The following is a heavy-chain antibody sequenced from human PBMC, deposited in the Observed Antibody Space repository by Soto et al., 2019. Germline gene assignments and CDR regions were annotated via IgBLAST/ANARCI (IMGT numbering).Heavy chain of an antibody. V-gene: IGHV3-13*01. J-gene: IGHJ6*02. CDR2: LSYAGET. D-gene: IGHD1-7*01. Sequence: GGSLRLSCAASGFTLSTYDMHWVRQATGKGLEWVAALSYAGETYYPGSVKGRFTISRENSKNTPYLQMNSLRAEDTAVYYCARDQLELRPSDKGTEYGMDVWGQGTTVTVSS. CDR3: ARDQLELRPSDKGTEYGMDV. CDR1: GFTLSTYD.